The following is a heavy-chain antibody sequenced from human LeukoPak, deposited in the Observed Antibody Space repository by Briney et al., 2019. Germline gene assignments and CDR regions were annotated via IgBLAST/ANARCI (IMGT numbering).Heavy chain of an antibody. Sequence: PGGSLRLSCAASGFTFSSYGMHWVRQAPGKGLEWMAFIRYDGSNKYYADSVKGRFTISRDNSKNTLYLQMNSLRAEDTAVYYCAKVYYGADYYFDYWGQGTLVTVSS. D-gene: IGHD3-22*01. CDR1: GFTFSSYG. CDR3: AKVYYGADYYFDY. CDR2: IRYDGSNK. J-gene: IGHJ4*02. V-gene: IGHV3-30*02.